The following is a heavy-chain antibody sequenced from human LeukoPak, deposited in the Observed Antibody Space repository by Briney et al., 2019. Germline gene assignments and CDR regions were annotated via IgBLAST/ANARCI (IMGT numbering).Heavy chain of an antibody. CDR1: GYTFTRYY. CDR3: ARGIKRQWLFGVRYWFDH. J-gene: IGHJ5*02. Sequence: ASVKVSCKASGYTFTRYYMHWVRQAPGQGLEWMGWINPNSGGTNYAQKFQGRVTMTRDTSISTAYMELSRLRSDDTAVYYCARGIKRQWLFGVRYWFDHWGQGTLVTVSS. D-gene: IGHD6-19*01. CDR2: INPNSGGT. V-gene: IGHV1-2*02.